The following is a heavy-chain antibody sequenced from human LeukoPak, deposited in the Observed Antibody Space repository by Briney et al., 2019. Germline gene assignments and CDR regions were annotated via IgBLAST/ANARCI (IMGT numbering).Heavy chain of an antibody. V-gene: IGHV3-48*03. CDR1: AFTDSSYQ. J-gene: IGHJ4*02. CDR3: ARERSYYFDC. Sequence: PGGSLRLSCAASAFTDSSYQMHWVRQAPGKGLEWVSYISPSGPTIYYADSVKGRFTISRDNAKNSLYLQMNSLRAEDTAVYYCARERSYYFDCWGQGTLVTVSS. CDR2: ISPSGPTI.